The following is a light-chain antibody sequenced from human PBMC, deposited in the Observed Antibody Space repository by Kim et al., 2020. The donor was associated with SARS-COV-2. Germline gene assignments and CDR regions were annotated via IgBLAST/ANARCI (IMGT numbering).Light chain of an antibody. CDR2: GKN. J-gene: IGLJ1*01. Sequence: SSELTQDPAVSVALGQTVRITCQGDSLRSYYASWYQQKPGQAPVLVTYGKNNRPSGIPDRLPGSSSGNPASLTITGAPAEDEADYYCNSRDSSGNHHYVF. CDR3: NSRDSSGNHHYV. CDR1: SLRSYY. V-gene: IGLV3-19*01.